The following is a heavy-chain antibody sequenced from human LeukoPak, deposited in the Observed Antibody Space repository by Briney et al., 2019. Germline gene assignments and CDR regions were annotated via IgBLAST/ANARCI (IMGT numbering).Heavy chain of an antibody. V-gene: IGHV4-4*07. D-gene: IGHD3-10*01. CDR3: AREIRGVIAHYFDY. CDR1: GGSISSYY. Sequence: SETLSLTCTVSGGSISSYYWSWIRQPAGKGLEWIGRIYTSGSTNYNPSLKSRVTMSVDTSKNQFSLRLSSVTAADTAVYYCAREIRGVIAHYFDYWGQGTLVTVSS. J-gene: IGHJ4*02. CDR2: IYTSGST.